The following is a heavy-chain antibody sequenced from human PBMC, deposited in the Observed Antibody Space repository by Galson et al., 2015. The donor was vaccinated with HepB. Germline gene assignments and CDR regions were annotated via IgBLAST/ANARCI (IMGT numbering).Heavy chain of an antibody. Sequence: SLRLSCATSGFSFSSYAMNWVRQAPGRGLEWVSSIVGSGTITYYADSVRGRFTISRDNSKNTLYLQMNSLRDEDTAVYYCAKFYGADLPWFGELWDWGQGTLVTVSS. CDR3: AKFYGADLPWFGELWD. J-gene: IGHJ4*02. D-gene: IGHD3-10*01. CDR2: IVGSGTIT. V-gene: IGHV3-23*01. CDR1: GFSFSSYA.